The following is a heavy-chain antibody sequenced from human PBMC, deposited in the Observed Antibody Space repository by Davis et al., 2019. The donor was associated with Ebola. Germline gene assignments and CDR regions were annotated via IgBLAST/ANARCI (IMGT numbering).Heavy chain of an antibody. V-gene: IGHV3-23*01. Sequence: GESLNISCAASGFTFSSYAMSWVRQAPGKGLEWVSAISGSGGSTYYADSVKGRFTISRDNSKNTLYLQMNSLRAEDTAVYYCAKKEGRIFFSGFDYWGQGTLVTVSS. J-gene: IGHJ4*02. CDR1: GFTFSSYA. CDR3: AKKEGRIFFSGFDY. CDR2: ISGSGGST. D-gene: IGHD2-15*01.